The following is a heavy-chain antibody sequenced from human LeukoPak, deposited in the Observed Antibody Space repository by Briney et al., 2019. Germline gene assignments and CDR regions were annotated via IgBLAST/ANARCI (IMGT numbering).Heavy chain of an antibody. CDR1: GGSISSSSYY. D-gene: IGHD3-9*01. CDR3: ARKRAPYYDILTGPNNNWFDP. CDR2: IYYSGST. J-gene: IGHJ5*02. V-gene: IGHV4-39*01. Sequence: PSETLSLTCTVSGGSISSSSYYWGWIRQPPGKGLEWIGSIYYSGSTYYNPSLKSRVTISVDTSKNQFSLKLSSVTAADTAVYYCARKRAPYYDILTGPNNNWFDPWGQGTLVTVSS.